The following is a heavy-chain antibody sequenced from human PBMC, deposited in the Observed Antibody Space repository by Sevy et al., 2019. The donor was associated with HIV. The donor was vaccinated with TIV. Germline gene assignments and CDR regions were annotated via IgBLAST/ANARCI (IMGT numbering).Heavy chain of an antibody. Sequence: GGSLRLSCAASGFSFSSYEMNWVRQAPGKGLEWVSSISQSGDTTYYSDSVKGRFTISRDNAKNSLYLQMSSLRAEETAVYYCARDLPPSATVVPHFDDWGQGTLVTVSS. CDR1: GFSFSSYE. D-gene: IGHD2-21*01. CDR3: ARDLPPSATVVPHFDD. V-gene: IGHV3-48*03. J-gene: IGHJ4*02. CDR2: ISQSGDTT.